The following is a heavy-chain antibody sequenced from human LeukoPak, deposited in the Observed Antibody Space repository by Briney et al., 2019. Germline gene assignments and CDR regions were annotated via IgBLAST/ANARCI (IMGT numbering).Heavy chain of an antibody. Sequence: PGGSLRLSCTASGFTFSTYGMIWVRQAPGKGLAWISYISSRGRTIFYADSVKGRFIISRDNAKNSLYLQMNSLRAEDTAVYYCARDSGGHNYALDGFDIWGQGTMVTVSS. V-gene: IGHV3-48*04. CDR1: GFTFSTYG. D-gene: IGHD5-24*01. CDR2: ISSRGRTI. J-gene: IGHJ3*02. CDR3: ARDSGGHNYALDGFDI.